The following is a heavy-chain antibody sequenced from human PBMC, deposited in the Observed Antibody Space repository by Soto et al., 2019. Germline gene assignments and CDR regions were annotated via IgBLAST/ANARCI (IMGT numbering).Heavy chain of an antibody. Sequence: GGSLRLSCTASGFTFGDYGMSWFRQAPGKGLEWVAFIRSEAYGGTTEYAASVKGRFIISRDDSKSIAYLQMNSLRAEDTAVYYCAKHQGGVTDFYYGMDVWGQGTTVTVSS. CDR2: IRSEAYGGTT. J-gene: IGHJ6*02. CDR3: AKHQGGVTDFYYGMDV. D-gene: IGHD3-3*01. CDR1: GFTFGDYG. V-gene: IGHV3-49*03.